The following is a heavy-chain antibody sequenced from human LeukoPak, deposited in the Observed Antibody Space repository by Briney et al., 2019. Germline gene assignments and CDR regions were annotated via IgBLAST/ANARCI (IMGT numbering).Heavy chain of an antibody. CDR1: GGSVSNYY. J-gene: IGHJ4*02. V-gene: IGHV4-59*02. Sequence: PSETLSLTCTVSGGSVSNYYWSWIRQPPGKGLEWIGYIYYSGSTNYNPSLKSRVTISVDTSKNQFSLKLSSVTAADTAVYYCAREGRGYSYGYDYWGQGTLVTVSS. D-gene: IGHD5-18*01. CDR3: AREGRGYSYGYDY. CDR2: IYYSGST.